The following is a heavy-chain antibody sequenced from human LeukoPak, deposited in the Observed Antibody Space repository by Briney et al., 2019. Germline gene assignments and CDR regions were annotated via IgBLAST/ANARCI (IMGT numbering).Heavy chain of an antibody. J-gene: IGHJ4*02. Sequence: ASVKVPCKASGYTFTGYYMHWVRQAPGQGLEWMGWINPNSGGTNYAQKFQGRVTMTRDTSISTAYMELSRLRSDDTAVYYCARDPGYYDSSGYLVFGYWGQGTLVTVSS. CDR1: GYTFTGYY. D-gene: IGHD3-22*01. CDR2: INPNSGGT. V-gene: IGHV1-2*02. CDR3: ARDPGYYDSSGYLVFGY.